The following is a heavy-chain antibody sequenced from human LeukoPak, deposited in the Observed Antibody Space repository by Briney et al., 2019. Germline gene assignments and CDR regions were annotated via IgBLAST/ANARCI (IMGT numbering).Heavy chain of an antibody. Sequence: SETLSLTCTVSGASISSGDYYWSWIRQPPGKGLEWIGYIFYTGSTSYNPSLKSRVTISVDTSKNQFSLKLSSVTAADTAVYFCARLQWLSTPFFDYWGQGTLVTVSS. J-gene: IGHJ4*02. D-gene: IGHD6-19*01. V-gene: IGHV4-30-4*01. CDR1: GASISSGDYY. CDR2: IFYTGST. CDR3: ARLQWLSTPFFDY.